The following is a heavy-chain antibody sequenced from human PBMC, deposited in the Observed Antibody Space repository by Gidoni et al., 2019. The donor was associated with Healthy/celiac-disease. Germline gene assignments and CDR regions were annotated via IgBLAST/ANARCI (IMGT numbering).Heavy chain of an antibody. CDR1: GGSIRSGSYF. CDR3: ARGYSSSWYLLDFDY. CDR2: IYTSGST. D-gene: IGHD6-13*01. J-gene: IGHJ4*02. Sequence: QVQLQESGPGLVNPSQTLSLTCTVSGGSIRSGSYFWSWIRKPAGKGLEWIGRIYTSGSTNYNPSIKSRVTISVDTSKNQFSLKLSSVTAADTAVYYCARGYSSSWYLLDFDYWGQGTLVTVSS. V-gene: IGHV4-61*02.